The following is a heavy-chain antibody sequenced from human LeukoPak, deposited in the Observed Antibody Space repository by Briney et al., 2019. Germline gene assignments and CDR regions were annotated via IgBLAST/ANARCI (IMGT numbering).Heavy chain of an antibody. D-gene: IGHD1-14*01. CDR3: ARERSESPGSGYDMDV. Sequence: PSETPSLTCTVSGGSIGGYYWNWIRQAAGEGPEWLGRIYSNGHIDHNASLKSRVAMSVDASTNLFSLKLNSLTAADTAVYYCARERSESPGSGYDMDVWGKGTPVIVSS. CDR1: GGSIGGYY. CDR2: IYSNGHI. J-gene: IGHJ6*03. V-gene: IGHV4-4*07.